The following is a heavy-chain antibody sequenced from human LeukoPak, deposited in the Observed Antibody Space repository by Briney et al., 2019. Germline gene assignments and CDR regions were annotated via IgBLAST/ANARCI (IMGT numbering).Heavy chain of an antibody. CDR2: IYYSGST. Sequence: PSETLSLTCTVSGGSISSYYWSWIRQPPGKGLEWIGYIYYSGSTNYNPSLKSRVTISVDTSKNQFSLKLSSVTAADTAVYYCARGDTYYDILTGYYTLDYRGQGTLVTVSS. CDR1: GGSISSYY. CDR3: ARGDTYYDILTGYYTLDY. J-gene: IGHJ4*02. V-gene: IGHV4-59*01. D-gene: IGHD3-9*01.